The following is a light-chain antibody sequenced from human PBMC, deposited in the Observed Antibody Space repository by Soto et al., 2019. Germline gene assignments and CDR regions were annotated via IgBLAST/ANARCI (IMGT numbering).Light chain of an antibody. V-gene: IGLV2-14*01. CDR1: NSDVGFYDY. CDR3: SSYTSSSTLVV. J-gene: IGLJ2*01. Sequence: QSALTQPASVSGSPRQSITISCTGTNSDVGFYDYVSWYQQYPGKAPKLMIYDVSNRPSGVSNRFSGSKSGNTASLTISGLQAEDEADYYCSSYTSSSTLVVFGGGTKLTV. CDR2: DVS.